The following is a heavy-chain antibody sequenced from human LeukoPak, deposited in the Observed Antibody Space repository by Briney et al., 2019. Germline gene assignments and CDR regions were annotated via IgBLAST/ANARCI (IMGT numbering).Heavy chain of an antibody. CDR2: FGGTGDI. CDR3: AKDVLRWAFDY. CDR1: GFTFSTTA. Sequence: VGSLRLSYAASGFTFSTTAMAWVRQAPGKGLELVSGFGGTGDIHYADSVRGRFTISRDNSKGILYLQMDSLRAEDTAVYYCAKDVLRWAFDYWGQGTLVAVSS. J-gene: IGHJ4*02. D-gene: IGHD3-16*01. V-gene: IGHV3-23*01.